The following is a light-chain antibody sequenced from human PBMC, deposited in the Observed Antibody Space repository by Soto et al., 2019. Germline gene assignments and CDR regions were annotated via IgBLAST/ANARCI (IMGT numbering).Light chain of an antibody. CDR3: QQYSGYWT. CDR1: QSVSTR. V-gene: IGKV1-5*02. CDR2: DAS. Sequence: DITMTQSPSSLSASVGDRVTIFCRASQSVSTRLAWYQQKPGKAPKVLIYDASSWAGGVPSRFTGSGSGTEFTLTINSLQPDDFATYYCQQYSGYWTFGQGTKVDIK. J-gene: IGKJ1*01.